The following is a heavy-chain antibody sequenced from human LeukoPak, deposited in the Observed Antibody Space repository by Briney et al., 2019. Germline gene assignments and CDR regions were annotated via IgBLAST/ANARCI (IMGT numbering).Heavy chain of an antibody. CDR2: ISSSGSTI. CDR3: ARDLPIVGATTGLTTRDAFDI. Sequence: GGSLRLSCAASGFTFSDYYMSWIRQAPGKGLEWVSYISSSGSTIYYADSVKGRFTISRDNAKNSLYLQMNSLRAEDTAVYYCARDLPIVGATTGLTTRDAFDIWGQGTMVTVSS. D-gene: IGHD1-26*01. CDR1: GFTFSDYY. V-gene: IGHV3-11*01. J-gene: IGHJ3*02.